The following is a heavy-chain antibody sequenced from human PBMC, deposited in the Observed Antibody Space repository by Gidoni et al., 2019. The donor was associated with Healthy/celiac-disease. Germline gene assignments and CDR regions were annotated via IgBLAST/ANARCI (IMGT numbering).Heavy chain of an antibody. CDR3: ARDLGGAAAAQPWFDH. J-gene: IGHJ5*02. CDR1: GYTFTGYY. CDR2: INPNSGGT. D-gene: IGHD6-13*01. Sequence: QVQLVQSGAEVKKPGASVKVSCKASGYTFTGYYMHWVRQAHGQGLEWMGWINPNSGGTNDAQKFQGWVTMTRDTSISTAYMELSRLRSDDTAVYYCARDLGGAAAAQPWFDHWGQGTLVTVSS. V-gene: IGHV1-2*04.